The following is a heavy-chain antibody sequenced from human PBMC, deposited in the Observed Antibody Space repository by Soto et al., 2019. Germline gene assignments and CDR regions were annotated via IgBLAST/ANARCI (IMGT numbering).Heavy chain of an antibody. Sequence: QVQLQESGPGLVKPSQTLSLTCTVSGGSVSSAGYYWSWIRQHPGGGLEWIGYIYYSGGTNYNPSLKSRVTISLDKSKSQFSLRLISVTAADTAVYYCTREQSDDNYFDPWGQGTLVTVSS. D-gene: IGHD6-19*01. V-gene: IGHV4-61*08. CDR1: GGSVSSAGYY. J-gene: IGHJ5*02. CDR2: IYYSGGT. CDR3: TREQSDDNYFDP.